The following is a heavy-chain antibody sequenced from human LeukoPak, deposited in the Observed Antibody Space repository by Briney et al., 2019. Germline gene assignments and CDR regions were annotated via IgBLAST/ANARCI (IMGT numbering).Heavy chain of an antibody. CDR1: GGSISSHY. CDR2: IYYSGST. Sequence: SETLSLTCTVSGGSISSHYWSWIRQPPGKGLEWIGYIYYSGSTNYNPSLKSRVTISVDTSKNQFSLKLSSVTAADTAVYYCAREAAGAGGSGYFDYWGQGTLVTVSS. J-gene: IGHJ4*02. D-gene: IGHD6-19*01. V-gene: IGHV4-59*11. CDR3: AREAAGAGGSGYFDY.